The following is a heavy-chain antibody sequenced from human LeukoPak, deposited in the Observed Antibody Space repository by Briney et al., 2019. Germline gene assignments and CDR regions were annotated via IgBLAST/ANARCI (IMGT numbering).Heavy chain of an antibody. CDR1: GGSISSGDYY. J-gene: IGHJ4*02. D-gene: IGHD3-9*01. Sequence: SETLSLTCTFSGGSISSGDYYWSWIRQPPGKGLEWIGYIYYSGSTYYNPSLQSRVTISVDTSKNQFSLKLSSVPAADTAVYYCARESTYYDTLTGYLGPRYFDYWGQGTLVTVSS. CDR2: IYYSGST. V-gene: IGHV4-30-4*08. CDR3: ARESTYYDTLTGYLGPRYFDY.